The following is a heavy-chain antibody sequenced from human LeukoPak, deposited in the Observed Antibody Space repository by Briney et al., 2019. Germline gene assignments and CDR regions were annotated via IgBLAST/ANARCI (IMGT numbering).Heavy chain of an antibody. CDR3: ARFPHYDFWSGYYQESFYYGMDV. CDR1: GGSFSGCY. CDR2: INHSGST. Sequence: SKTLSLTCAVYGGSFSGCYWSWIRQPPGKGLEWIGEINHSGSTNYNPSLKSRVTISVDTSKNQFSLKLSSVTAADTAVYYCARFPHYDFWSGYYQESFYYGMDVWGQGTTVTVSS. V-gene: IGHV4-34*01. J-gene: IGHJ6*02. D-gene: IGHD3-3*01.